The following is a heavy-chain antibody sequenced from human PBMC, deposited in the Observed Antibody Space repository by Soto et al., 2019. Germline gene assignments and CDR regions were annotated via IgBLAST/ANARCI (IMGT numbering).Heavy chain of an antibody. Sequence: PGVSLKISYQISGYSFTNYWIGWVRQMPGKGLEWMGIIYPGDSDTRYSPSFQGQVTISADKSISTAYLQWNSLKASDTATYYCARHGMADVWGKGTTVTVSS. J-gene: IGHJ6*04. D-gene: IGHD1-1*01. CDR2: IYPGDSDT. V-gene: IGHV5-51*01. CDR1: GYSFTNYW. CDR3: ARHGMADV.